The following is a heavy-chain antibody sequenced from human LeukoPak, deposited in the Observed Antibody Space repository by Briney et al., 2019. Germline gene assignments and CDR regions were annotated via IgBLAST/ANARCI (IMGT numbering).Heavy chain of an antibody. Sequence: ESGPTLVNPTQTLTLTCTFSGFSLSTSGVGVGWVRQPPGKALEWLASIYWNDDKRYSPSLKSRLTITKDTSKNQVVLTMTNMDPVDTATYYCAHSGTVTTPHDAFDIWGQGTMVTVFS. CDR3: AHSGTVTTPHDAFDI. V-gene: IGHV2-5*01. D-gene: IGHD4-17*01. CDR1: GFSLSTSGVG. CDR2: IYWNDDK. J-gene: IGHJ3*02.